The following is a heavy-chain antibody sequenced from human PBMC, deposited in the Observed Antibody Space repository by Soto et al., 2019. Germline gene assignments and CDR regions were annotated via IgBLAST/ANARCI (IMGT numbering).Heavy chain of an antibody. CDR2: VTADGGT. D-gene: IGHD2-15*01. CDR3: APHVSCSGGSCQYDAFAI. J-gene: IGHJ3*02. CDR1: GFTVSSHA. V-gene: IGHV3-23*01. Sequence: EVQVLESGGGLVQPGGSLRLSCEGSGFTVSSHAMTWIRQATWKGPEWVSNVTADGGTYYADSVKGRFAMSRDTSENTLYLQMNSLGAEDTAAYYCAPHVSCSGGSCQYDAFAIRGQGTMVTVSS.